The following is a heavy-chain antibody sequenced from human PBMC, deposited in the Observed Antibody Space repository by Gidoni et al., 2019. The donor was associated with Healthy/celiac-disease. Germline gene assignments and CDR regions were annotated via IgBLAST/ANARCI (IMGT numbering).Heavy chain of an antibody. V-gene: IGHV4-59*01. Sequence: QVQLQESGPGLVKPSETLSLTCTVPGGSISSYYWRWLRQPPGKGLEWIGYIYYSGSTNYNPSLKSRVTISVDTSNNQCSLKLSAVTAADTAVYYWARVYYDFWSGYNYYGMDVWGQGTTVTVSS. J-gene: IGHJ6*02. CDR1: GGSISSYY. CDR3: ARVYYDFWSGYNYYGMDV. CDR2: IYYSGST. D-gene: IGHD3-3*01.